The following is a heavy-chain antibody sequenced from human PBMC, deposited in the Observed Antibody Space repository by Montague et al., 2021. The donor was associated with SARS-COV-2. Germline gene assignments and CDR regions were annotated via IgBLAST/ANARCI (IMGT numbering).Heavy chain of an antibody. CDR2: VNQSGTT. CDR1: GGWFSDDY. Sequence: SETLSLTCSLSGGWFSDDYWSWIRQHPGKGLKWIGEVNQSGTTIYNPSVKSGVTISEDTSKNQFYLRLNSVTAADTAVYYCARGRRPVVVPGAGPAGRAFDIWGQGTMVTVSS. J-gene: IGHJ3*02. CDR3: ARGRRPVVVPGAGPAGRAFDI. V-gene: IGHV4-34*01. D-gene: IGHD2-2*01.